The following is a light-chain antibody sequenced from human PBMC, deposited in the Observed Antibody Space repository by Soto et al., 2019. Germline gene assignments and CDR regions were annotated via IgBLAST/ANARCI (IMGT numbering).Light chain of an antibody. CDR3: KQRYNWPQT. CDR1: QSVSRT. V-gene: IGKV3-11*01. Sequence: EVVLTQSPATLSLSPGERANLSCRTSQSVSRTLAWYQQKSGQAPRLLIYDASNRATGIPTRFSGSGSGTDFTLTISSLEPEDFAVYFCKQRYNWPQTFGQGTKVEIK. J-gene: IGKJ1*01. CDR2: DAS.